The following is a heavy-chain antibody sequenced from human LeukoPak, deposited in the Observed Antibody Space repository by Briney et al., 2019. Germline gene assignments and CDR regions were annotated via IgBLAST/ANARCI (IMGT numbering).Heavy chain of an antibody. D-gene: IGHD4-17*01. Sequence: LPGGSLRLSCAGSGFPFSSYEVNWLRQAPGKGLEWASHIDSSGITIYYGDSVKGRFTISRDNAKNSIYLQMDSLRVEDTAIYYCARDSVGDLLDYWGQGTPVTVSS. CDR2: IDSSGITI. J-gene: IGHJ4*02. V-gene: IGHV3-48*03. CDR3: ARDSVGDLLDY. CDR1: GFPFSSYE.